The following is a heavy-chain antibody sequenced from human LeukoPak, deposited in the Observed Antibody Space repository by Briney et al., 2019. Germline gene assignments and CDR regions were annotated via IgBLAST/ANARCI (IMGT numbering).Heavy chain of an antibody. CDR1: GGTFSSYT. D-gene: IGHD2-2*01. Sequence: SVKVTCKASGGTFSSYTISWVRQAPGQGLEWMGRIIPILGIANYAQKFQGRVTITADKSTSTAYMELSSLRSEDTAVYYCAMSSGYCSSTSCSRRAEYFQHWGQGTLVTVSS. CDR2: IIPILGIA. J-gene: IGHJ1*01. CDR3: AMSSGYCSSTSCSRRAEYFQH. V-gene: IGHV1-69*02.